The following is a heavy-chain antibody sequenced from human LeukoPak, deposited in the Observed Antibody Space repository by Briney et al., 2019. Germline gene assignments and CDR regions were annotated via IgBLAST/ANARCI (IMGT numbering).Heavy chain of an antibody. J-gene: IGHJ6*03. CDR3: ARVLGYCSSTSCPAYYYYMDV. D-gene: IGHD2-2*01. V-gene: IGHV4-4*07. Sequence: SETLSLTCTVSGGSISGYYWSWIRQPAGKGLEWIGRIYTSGSTNYNPSLKSRVTMSVDTSKNQFSLKLSSVTAADTAVYYCARVLGYCSSTSCPAYYYYMDVWGKGTTVTVSS. CDR1: GGSISGYY. CDR2: IYTSGST.